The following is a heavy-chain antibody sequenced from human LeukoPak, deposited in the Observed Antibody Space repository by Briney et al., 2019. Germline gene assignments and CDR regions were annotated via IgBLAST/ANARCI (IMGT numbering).Heavy chain of an antibody. CDR2: ISSSSSYI. J-gene: IGHJ4*02. CDR1: GFTFSSYR. Sequence: SGGSLSLSCAASGFTFSSYRMNWVRQAPGKGLEWVSSISSSSSYIYYADSVRGSFTISRDNAKNYLDLQMNSLKAEDTAVYYCARARYNWMFFDYWGQGTLVTVSS. D-gene: IGHD1-20*01. CDR3: ARARYNWMFFDY. V-gene: IGHV3-21*01.